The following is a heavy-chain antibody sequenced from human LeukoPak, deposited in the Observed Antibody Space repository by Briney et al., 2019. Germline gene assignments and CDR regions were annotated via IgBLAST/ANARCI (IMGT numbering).Heavy chain of an antibody. J-gene: IGHJ5*02. Sequence: SETLTLTCTVSGGSISSYFWSWIRQPPGKGLEWIGYISYSGSTNYNPSLKSRVTISVDTSKNQFSLKLSSVTAADTAVYYCARGGTYALAWGQGTLVTVSS. D-gene: IGHD3-16*01. CDR1: GGSISSYF. V-gene: IGHV4-59*01. CDR3: ARGGTYALA. CDR2: ISYSGST.